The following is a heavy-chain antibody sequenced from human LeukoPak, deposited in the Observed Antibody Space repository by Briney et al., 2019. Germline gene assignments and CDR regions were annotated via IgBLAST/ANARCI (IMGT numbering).Heavy chain of an antibody. CDR1: GFTVSTNY. CDR2: ISGSGGST. D-gene: IGHD4-23*01. Sequence: GGSLRLSCAASGFTVSTNYMSWVRQAPGKGLEWVSAISGSGGSTYYADSVKGRFTISRDNSKNTLYLQMNSLRAEDTAVYYCAKVHGSISPRDIDYWGQGTLVTVSS. J-gene: IGHJ4*02. CDR3: AKVHGSISPRDIDY. V-gene: IGHV3-23*01.